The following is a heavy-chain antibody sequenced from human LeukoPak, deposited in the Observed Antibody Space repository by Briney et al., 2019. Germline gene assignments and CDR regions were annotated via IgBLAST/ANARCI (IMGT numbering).Heavy chain of an antibody. CDR1: GGSISNQY. CDR2: IYTSGRT. V-gene: IGHV4-4*07. CDR3: ARETLYSSGWKFDY. D-gene: IGHD6-19*01. J-gene: IGHJ4*02. Sequence: PSETLSLTCTVSGGSISNQYWSWIRQPAGKGLEWIGRIYTSGRTNFNPSLKSRITISVDESTNQFSLKLPSETGAHTAAYFCARETLYSSGWKFDYWGQGTQVAVSS.